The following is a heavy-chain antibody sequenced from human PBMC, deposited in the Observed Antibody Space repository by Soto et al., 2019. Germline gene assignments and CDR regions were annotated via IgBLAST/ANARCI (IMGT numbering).Heavy chain of an antibody. J-gene: IGHJ4*02. D-gene: IGHD6-13*01. V-gene: IGHV4-30-4*08. Sequence: SETLSLTCTVSGGSISSGDYYWSWIRQPPGKGLEWIGYIYYSGSTYYNPSLKSRVTISVDTSKNQFSLKLSSVTAAGASVYRYSRVGGAAGALFDYWGQGTLVTVSS. CDR1: GGSISSGDYY. CDR3: SRVGGAAGALFDY. CDR2: IYYSGST.